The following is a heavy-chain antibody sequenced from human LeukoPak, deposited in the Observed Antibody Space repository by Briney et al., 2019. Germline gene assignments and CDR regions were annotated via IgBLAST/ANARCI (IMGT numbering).Heavy chain of an antibody. CDR2: IYTSGST. V-gene: IGHV4-4*09. CDR1: GGSISSYY. D-gene: IGHD3-22*01. J-gene: IGHJ3*02. Sequence: SETLSLTCTVSGGSISSYYWSWIRQPPGKGLKWIGYIYTSGSTNYNPSLKSRVTISVDTSKNQFSLKLSSVTAGGTAVFFWAEGWYYYDSSGPKGAFYIWGQGTMVTVSS. CDR3: AEGWYYYDSSGPKGAFYI.